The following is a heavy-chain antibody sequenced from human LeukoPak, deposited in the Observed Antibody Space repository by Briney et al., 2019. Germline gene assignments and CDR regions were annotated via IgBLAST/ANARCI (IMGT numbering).Heavy chain of an antibody. D-gene: IGHD1-26*01. CDR1: GFTFSSYA. V-gene: IGHV3-23*01. CDR3: AKEWELFNYFDY. Sequence: GGSLRLSCAASGFTFSSYAMSWVRQAPGKGLEWVSVISSSGGITHYADSVKGRFTISRDNSKNTLYLQMNSLRAEDTAVYYCAKEWELFNYFDYWGQGTLVTVSS. CDR2: ISSSGGIT. J-gene: IGHJ4*02.